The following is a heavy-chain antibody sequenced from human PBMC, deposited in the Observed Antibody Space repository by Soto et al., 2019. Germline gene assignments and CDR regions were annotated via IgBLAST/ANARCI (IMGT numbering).Heavy chain of an antibody. CDR3: NINYAVGGGHNPL. Sequence: QLLESGGGLVKPGGSLALSCAGSGFAFTNVWLHWVPHAPGNGLQWVGRIKSKPDGETTDYAAPVKGRFTISRDDSPNTLYLQMNSLQTEDSGLYYCNINYAVGGGHNPLWGQGTLVTVSS. D-gene: IGHD3-3*01. V-gene: IGHV3-15*07. CDR2: IKSKPDGETT. CDR1: GFAFTNVW. J-gene: IGHJ4*02.